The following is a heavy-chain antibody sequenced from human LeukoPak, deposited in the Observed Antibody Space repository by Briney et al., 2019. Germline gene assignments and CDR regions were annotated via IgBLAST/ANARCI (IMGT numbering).Heavy chain of an antibody. D-gene: IGHD3-22*01. Sequence: PSETLSITCTVSGGSISSSSYYWGWIRQPPGKGLELIGSIHSSGSTYYNPSLKSRVTISVDTSKSQFSLKLNSVTAADTAVYYCASHYYDSSGFYYIEDYWGQGTLVTVSS. V-gene: IGHV4-39*01. CDR1: GGSISSSSYY. J-gene: IGHJ4*02. CDR2: IHSSGST. CDR3: ASHYYDSSGFYYIEDY.